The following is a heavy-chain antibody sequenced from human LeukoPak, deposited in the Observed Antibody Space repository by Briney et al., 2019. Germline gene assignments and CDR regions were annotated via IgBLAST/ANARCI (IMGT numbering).Heavy chain of an antibody. V-gene: IGHV3-74*01. CDR1: GFTFSNYW. D-gene: IGHD3-22*01. Sequence: GGSLRLSCAASGFTFSNYWMHWVRQAPGKGLVRVSRINSDGRSIIYADSVKGRFTISRDNAKNTLYLQMNSLRVEDTAVYYCARYDYYDSSGYKIAEYFQHWGQGTLVTVSS. J-gene: IGHJ1*01. CDR2: INSDGRSI. CDR3: ARYDYYDSSGYKIAEYFQH.